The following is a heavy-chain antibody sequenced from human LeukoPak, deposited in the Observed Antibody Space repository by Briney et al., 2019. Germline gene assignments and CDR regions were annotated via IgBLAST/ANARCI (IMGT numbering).Heavy chain of an antibody. CDR3: ARDVYGSGSY. J-gene: IGHJ4*02. D-gene: IGHD3-10*01. CDR2: ITNDGSST. Sequence: GGSLRLSCAASGLTFSSHWMHWVRQAPGKGLVWVSRITNDGSSTTYAGSVKGRFTISRDNAKNMLYLQMNSLRAEDTAVYYCARDVYGSGSYWGQGTLVTVSS. V-gene: IGHV3-74*01. CDR1: GLTFSSHW.